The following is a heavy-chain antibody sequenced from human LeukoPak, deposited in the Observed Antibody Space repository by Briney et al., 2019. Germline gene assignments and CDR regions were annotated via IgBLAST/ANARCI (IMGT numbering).Heavy chain of an antibody. J-gene: IGHJ6*02. CDR3: ARARGDYDSSGYYYYYYGMDV. CDR1: GGTFSSYT. Sequence: SVKVSCKASGGTFSSYTISWVRQAPGQGLEWMGRIIPILGIANYAQKFQGRVTITADKSTSTACMELSSLRSEDTAVYYCARARGDYDSSGYYYYYYGMDVWGQGTTVTVSS. CDR2: IIPILGIA. D-gene: IGHD3-22*01. V-gene: IGHV1-69*02.